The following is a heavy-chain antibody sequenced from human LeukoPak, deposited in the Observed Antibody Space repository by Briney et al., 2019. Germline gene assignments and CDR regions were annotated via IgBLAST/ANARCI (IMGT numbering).Heavy chain of an antibody. CDR1: GGSISSSSYY. J-gene: IGHJ5*02. CDR2: IYYSGST. CDR3: ARGRANKWLRVIYWFDP. D-gene: IGHD5-12*01. V-gene: IGHV4-39*07. Sequence: SETLSLTCTVSGGSISSSSYYWGWIRQPPGKGLEWIGSIYYSGSTYYNPSLKSRVTISVDTSKNQFSLKLSSVTAADTAVYYCARGRANKWLRVIYWFDPWGQGTLVTVSS.